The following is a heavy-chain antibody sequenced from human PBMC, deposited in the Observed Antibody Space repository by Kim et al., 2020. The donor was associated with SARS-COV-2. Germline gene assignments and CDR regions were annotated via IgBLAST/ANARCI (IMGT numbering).Heavy chain of an antibody. CDR1: GFTFNNYA. J-gene: IGHJ4*01. CDR3: ARRLAGTVRADH. D-gene: IGHD6-19*01. V-gene: IGHV3-23*01. Sequence: GGSLRLSCTGSGFTFNNYAVSWVRQAPGKGLEWVSAISGSGSETFYADSVKGRFTISRDNSRNTLYLQMTSLRTEDTAVYYCARRLAGTVRADHWGHG. CDR2: ISGSGSET.